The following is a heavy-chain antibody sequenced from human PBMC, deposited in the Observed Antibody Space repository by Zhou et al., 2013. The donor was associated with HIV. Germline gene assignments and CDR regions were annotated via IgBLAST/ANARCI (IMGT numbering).Heavy chain of an antibody. Sequence: QVQLVQSGAEVKKPGASVKVSCKASGYNFNSYGINWVREAPGQGLEWMGWINADNGNTQYSQRFQGRVTITRDTFARTAYMELSSLSSEDTAVYYCARPARMAAAPPGAFEIWGQGTMSPSPQ. CDR1: GYNFNSYG. J-gene: IGHJ3*02. CDR3: ARPARMAAAPPGAFEI. CDR2: INADNGNT. V-gene: IGHV1-18*01. D-gene: IGHD6-13*01.